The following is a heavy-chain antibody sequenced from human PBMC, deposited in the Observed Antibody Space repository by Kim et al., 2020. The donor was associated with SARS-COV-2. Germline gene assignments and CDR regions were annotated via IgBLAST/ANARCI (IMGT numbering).Heavy chain of an antibody. V-gene: IGHV1-18*01. CDR1: GYTFTSYG. D-gene: IGHD3-10*01. CDR3: AGASPRGYYGSGSGRLAFDY. J-gene: IGHJ4*02. CDR2: ISAYNGNT. Sequence: ASVKVSCKASGYTFTSYGISWVRQAPGQGLEWMGWISAYNGNTNYAQKLQGRVTMTTDTSTSTAYMGLRSLRSDDTAVYYCAGASPRGYYGSGSGRLAFDYWGQGTLVTVSS.